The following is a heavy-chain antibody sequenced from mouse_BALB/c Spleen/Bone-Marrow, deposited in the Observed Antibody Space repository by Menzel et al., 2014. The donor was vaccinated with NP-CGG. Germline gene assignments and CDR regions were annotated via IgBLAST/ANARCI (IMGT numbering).Heavy chain of an antibody. J-gene: IGHJ2*01. CDR1: GFNIKDYY. Sequence: VHVKQSGAELVRSGASVKLSCTASGFNIKDYYMHWVKQRPEQGLEWIGWIDPESGDTEYAPKFQGKATMTADTSSNTAYLQLSSLTSEDTAVYYCNVWDGNYFFDYWGQGTTLTVSS. V-gene: IGHV14-4*02. CDR2: IDPESGDT. CDR3: NVWDGNYFFDY. D-gene: IGHD2-1*01.